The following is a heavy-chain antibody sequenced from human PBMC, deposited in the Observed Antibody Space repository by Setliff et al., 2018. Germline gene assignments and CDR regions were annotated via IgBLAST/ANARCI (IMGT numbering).Heavy chain of an antibody. V-gene: IGHV4-39*07. J-gene: IGHJ6*03. CDR1: GGSISSRSYY. Sequence: LSLTCTVSGGSISSRSYYWGWIRQPPGKGLEWIGSIYHSGSSYYNPSLRSRVTISVDTSKNQFSLILRSVTAADTAVYYCAREGPESDSSGYMDVWGQGTTVTVSS. CDR2: IYHSGSS. CDR3: AREGPESDSSGYMDV. D-gene: IGHD3-22*01.